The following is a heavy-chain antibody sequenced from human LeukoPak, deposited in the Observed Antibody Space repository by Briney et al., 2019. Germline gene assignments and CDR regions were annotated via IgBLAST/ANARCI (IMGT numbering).Heavy chain of an antibody. V-gene: IGHV3-53*01. Sequence: PAGSLLLSCAAAWFFTSSNYISWGRHAAREGLELGSVNSSGGSTNYADYVKGRFTITRDNSNNTPYLQLNSLRVDDTAVYYCARLFGSWYSDYWGQGTLVTVSS. J-gene: IGHJ4*02. CDR2: NSSGGST. CDR1: WFFTSSNY. CDR3: ARLFGSWYSDY. D-gene: IGHD6-13*01.